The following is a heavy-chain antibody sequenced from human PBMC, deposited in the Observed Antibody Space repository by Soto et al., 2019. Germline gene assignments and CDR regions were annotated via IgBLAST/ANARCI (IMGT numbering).Heavy chain of an antibody. Sequence: GLSLGLSCAASGFTFSNACMSWVRQAPGKGLEWVGRIKSKTDGGTTDYAAPVKGRFTISRDDSKNTLYLQMNSLKTEDTAVYYCTTDSGYCSSTSCYSGAFDIWGQGTMVTVSS. CDR3: TTDSGYCSSTSCYSGAFDI. V-gene: IGHV3-15*01. J-gene: IGHJ3*02. D-gene: IGHD2-2*02. CDR2: IKSKTDGGTT. CDR1: GFTFSNAC.